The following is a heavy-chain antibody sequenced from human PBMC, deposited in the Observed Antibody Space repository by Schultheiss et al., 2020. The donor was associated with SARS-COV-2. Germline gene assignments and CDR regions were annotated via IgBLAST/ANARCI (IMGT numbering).Heavy chain of an antibody. V-gene: IGHV4-38-2*01. CDR1: GYSISSGYY. CDR3: ARGYSSSSWVYYYYGMDV. CDR2: IYHSGST. D-gene: IGHD6-6*01. J-gene: IGHJ6*02. Sequence: SETLSLTCAVSGYSISSGYYWGWIRQPPGKGLEWIGSIYHSGSTYYNPSLKSRVTISVDTSKNQFSLKLSSVTAADTAVYYCARGYSSSSWVYYYYGMDVWGQGTTVTVSS.